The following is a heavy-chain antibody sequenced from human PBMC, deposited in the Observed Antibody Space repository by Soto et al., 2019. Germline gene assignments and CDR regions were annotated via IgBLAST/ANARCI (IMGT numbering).Heavy chain of an antibody. J-gene: IGHJ4*02. CDR3: ARGNIVFDY. V-gene: IGHV4-59*01. CDR1: GGSISSYY. Sequence: SETLALTCIVSGGSISSYYWSWIRQSPGKGLEWIGYIYYTGNTNYNPSLKSRVTISLDTSKNQFSLKLSSVTAADTAVYYCARGNIVFDYWGQGTLVTVSS. D-gene: IGHD5-12*01. CDR2: IYYTGNT.